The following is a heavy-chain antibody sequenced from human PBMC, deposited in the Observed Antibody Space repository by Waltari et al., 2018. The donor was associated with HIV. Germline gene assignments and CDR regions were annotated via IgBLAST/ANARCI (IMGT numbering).Heavy chain of an antibody. CDR2: ISAYNGNT. D-gene: IGHD2-21*01. V-gene: IGHV1-18*01. CDR3: ARDRSMVVSYYYYGMDV. Sequence: QVQLVQSGAEVKKPGASVKVSCKASGYTFTSYGISWVRQAPGQGLEWMGWISAYNGNTNYAQKLQGRVTMTTDTSTSTAYMELRSLRSDDTAVYYCARDRSMVVSYYYYGMDVWGQGTTVTVSS. CDR1: GYTFTSYG. J-gene: IGHJ6*02.